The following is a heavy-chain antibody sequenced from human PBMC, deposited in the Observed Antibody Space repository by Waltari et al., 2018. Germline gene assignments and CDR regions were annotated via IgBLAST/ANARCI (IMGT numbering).Heavy chain of an antibody. J-gene: IGHJ5*02. CDR1: GYTFPSHD. V-gene: IGHV1-8*01. CDR3: ARDNGADRNWFDP. Sequence: QVQLVQSGDEVKKPEASVKVSDKASGYTFPSHDITRVRPVTGQGLEWMGWMNADSGNTGYAPNFQGRVTMTRDTSMSTAYMELSSLKLEDTAVYYCARDNGADRNWFDPCGQGTLVTVSS. D-gene: IGHD1-20*01. CDR2: MNADSGNT.